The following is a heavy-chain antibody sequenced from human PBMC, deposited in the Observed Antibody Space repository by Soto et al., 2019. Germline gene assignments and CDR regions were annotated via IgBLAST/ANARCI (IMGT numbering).Heavy chain of an antibody. CDR1: GYTFTSYY. V-gene: IGHV1-46*01. CDR2: INPSGGST. D-gene: IGHD3-22*01. Sequence: EASVKVSCKASGYTFTSYYMHWVRQAPGQGLEWMGIINPSGGSTSYAQKFQGRVTMTRDTSTSTVYMELSSLRSEDTAVYYCAIDGQVQNYYDSSGYPSGPSYWGQRTLVTVSS. J-gene: IGHJ4*02. CDR3: AIDGQVQNYYDSSGYPSGPSY.